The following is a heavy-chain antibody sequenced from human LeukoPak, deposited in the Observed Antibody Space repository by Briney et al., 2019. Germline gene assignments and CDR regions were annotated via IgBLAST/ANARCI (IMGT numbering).Heavy chain of an antibody. V-gene: IGHV3-43*01. CDR3: AKETRGYSYGHLFDY. Sequence: GGSLRLSCAASGFTFDDYTMHWVRQDPGKGLEWVSLISWDGGSTYYADSVKGRFTISRDNSKNSLYLQMNSLRAEDTALYYCAKETRGYSYGHLFDYWGQGTLVTVSS. D-gene: IGHD5-18*01. J-gene: IGHJ4*02. CDR2: ISWDGGST. CDR1: GFTFDDYT.